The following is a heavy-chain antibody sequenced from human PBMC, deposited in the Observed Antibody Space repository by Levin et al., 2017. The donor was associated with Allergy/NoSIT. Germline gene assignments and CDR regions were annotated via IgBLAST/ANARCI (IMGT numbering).Heavy chain of an antibody. CDR3: ARADILTGYHEYYYYGMDV. Sequence: GGSLRLSCAASGFTFSSYAMHWVRQAPGKGLEWVAVISYDGSNKYYADSVKGRFTISRDNSKNTLYLQMNSLRAEDTAVYYCARADILTGYHEYYYYGMDVWGQGTTVTVSS. V-gene: IGHV3-30*04. D-gene: IGHD3-9*01. CDR1: GFTFSSYA. J-gene: IGHJ6*02. CDR2: ISYDGSNK.